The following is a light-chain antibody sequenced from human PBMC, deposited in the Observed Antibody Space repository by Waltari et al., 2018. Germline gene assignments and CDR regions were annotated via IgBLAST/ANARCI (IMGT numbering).Light chain of an antibody. CDR3: HQYGTSPWT. CDR2: GAT. V-gene: IGKV3-20*01. J-gene: IGKJ1*01. Sequence: EIVLTQFPDTLSLSAGERATLSCRASQSITRNYLAWFQQKPGQPPRLLIYGATNGATGVPDRFSGSGSGTDFTLTIARLEPEDFAVYYCHQYGTSPWTFGQGTKVEI. CDR1: QSITRNY.